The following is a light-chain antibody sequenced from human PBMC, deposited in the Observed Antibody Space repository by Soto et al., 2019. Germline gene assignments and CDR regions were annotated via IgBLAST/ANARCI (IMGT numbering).Light chain of an antibody. CDR2: EVS. CDR3: SLYTSSSTWV. J-gene: IGLJ3*02. V-gene: IGLV2-18*01. Sequence: QSALTQPPSVSGSPGQSVTISCTGTSSDVGSYNRVSWYQQPPGTAPKLMIYEVSNRPSGVPDRFSGSKSGNTASLTISGLQAEDEADYYCSLYTSSSTWVFGGGTKLIVL. CDR1: SSDVGSYNR.